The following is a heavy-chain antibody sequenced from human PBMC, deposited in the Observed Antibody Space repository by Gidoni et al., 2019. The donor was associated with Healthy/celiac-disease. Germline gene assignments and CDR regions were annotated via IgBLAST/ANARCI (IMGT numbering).Heavy chain of an antibody. CDR3: ARDRTLVLAARPGFRY. CDR2: INPNSGGT. CDR1: GSPFTRYY. V-gene: IGHV1-2*02. D-gene: IGHD6-6*01. Sequence: QVPLVQSGAEVKKPWASVTASCKASGSPFTRYYMHWVRQAPGQGLEWMGWINPNSGGTNNAQELQGRVTMTRDTYISTAYMELSRRRSDDTAVYYCARDRTLVLAARPGFRYWGQGTLVTVSS. J-gene: IGHJ4*02.